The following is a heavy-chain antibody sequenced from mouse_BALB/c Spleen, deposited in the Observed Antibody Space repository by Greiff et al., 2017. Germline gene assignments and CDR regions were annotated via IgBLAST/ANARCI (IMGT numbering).Heavy chain of an antibody. CDR1: GFSLTSYG. CDR2: IWSGGST. D-gene: IGHD1-1*01. V-gene: IGHV2-2*02. Sequence: VQLKESGPGLVQPSQSLSITCTVSGFSLTSYGVHWVRQSPGKGLEWLGVIWSGGSTDYNAAFISRLSISKDNSKSQVFFKMNSLQANDTAIYYCARPYYYGSSPVYYAMDDWGQGTSVTVSS. J-gene: IGHJ4*01. CDR3: ARPYYYGSSPVYYAMDD.